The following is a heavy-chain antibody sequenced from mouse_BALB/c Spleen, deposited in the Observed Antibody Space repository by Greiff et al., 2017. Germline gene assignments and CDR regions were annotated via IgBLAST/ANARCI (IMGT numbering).Heavy chain of an antibody. CDR3: ASDGSSPWFAY. D-gene: IGHD1-1*01. CDR1: GYTFSSYW. Sequence: VQLQQSGAELMKPGASVKISCKATGYTFSSYWIEWVKQRPGHGLEWIGEILPGSGSTNYNEKFKGKATFTADTSSNTAYMQLSSLTSEDSAVYYCASDGSSPWFAYWGQGTLVTVSA. J-gene: IGHJ3*01. V-gene: IGHV1-9*01. CDR2: ILPGSGST.